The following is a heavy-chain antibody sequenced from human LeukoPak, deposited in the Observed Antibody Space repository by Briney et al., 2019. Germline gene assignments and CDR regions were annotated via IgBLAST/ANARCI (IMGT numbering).Heavy chain of an antibody. J-gene: IGHJ6*03. CDR1: GYTFTSYG. Sequence: ASVTVSFKSSGYTFTSYGISWVRLPPGPGLGWMGWISAYNGNTNYAQKLQGRVTMTTDTSTSTAYMELRSLRSDDAAVYYCARGADYYYYMDVWGKGTTVTVSS. V-gene: IGHV1-18*01. CDR3: ARGADYYYYMDV. CDR2: ISAYNGNT.